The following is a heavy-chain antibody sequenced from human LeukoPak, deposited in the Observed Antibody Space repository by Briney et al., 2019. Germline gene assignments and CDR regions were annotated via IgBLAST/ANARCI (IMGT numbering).Heavy chain of an antibody. V-gene: IGHV1-2*02. CDR2: INPNSGDT. D-gene: IGHD5-18*01. J-gene: IGHJ4*02. CDR1: GYTFTGYY. Sequence: GASVKVSCKASGYTFTGYYMHWVRQAPGQGLEWMGWINPNSGDTNYAQKFQGRVTMTTDTSTSTAYMELRSLRSDDTAVYYCARDGEYSYGSFDYWGQGTLVTVSS. CDR3: ARDGEYSYGSFDY.